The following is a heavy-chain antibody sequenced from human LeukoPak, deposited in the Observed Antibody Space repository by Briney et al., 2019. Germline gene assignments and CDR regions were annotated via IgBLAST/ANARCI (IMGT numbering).Heavy chain of an antibody. CDR1: GFTFSSYG. CDR2: ISYDGSNK. D-gene: IGHD3-3*01. CDR3: AKDPGYDFWSAYYTDY. V-gene: IGHV3-30*18. J-gene: IGHJ4*02. Sequence: GGSLRLSCAASGFTFSSYGMHWVRQAPGKGLEWVAVISYDGSNKYYADSVKGRFTISRDNSKNTLYLQMNSLRADDTAVYYCAKDPGYDFWSAYYTDYWGQGTLVTVSS.